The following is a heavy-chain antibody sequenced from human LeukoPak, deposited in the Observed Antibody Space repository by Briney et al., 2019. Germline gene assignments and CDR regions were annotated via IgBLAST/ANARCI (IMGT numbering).Heavy chain of an antibody. Sequence: PGGSLRLSCAASGFTFSYYGMHWVRQAPGKGLEWVAFMRYDGSIKYYVDSVKGRFTISRDNSNNMLFLQMNSLTAEDTAVYFRAKDPTHYLLDRGSTSYFDYWGQGTLVTVSS. V-gene: IGHV3-30*02. CDR2: MRYDGSIK. D-gene: IGHD3-3*01. CDR1: GFTFSYYG. CDR3: AKDPTHYLLDRGSTSYFDY. J-gene: IGHJ4*02.